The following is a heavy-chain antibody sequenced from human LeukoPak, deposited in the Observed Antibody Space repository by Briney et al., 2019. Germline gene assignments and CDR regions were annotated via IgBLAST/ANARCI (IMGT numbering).Heavy chain of an antibody. CDR1: GDSVSSNSAA. J-gene: IGHJ6*02. CDR2: TYYRSKWYN. Sequence: SQTLSLTCAISGDSVSSNSAAWNWIRQSPSRGLEWLGRTYYRSKWYNDYAVSVKSRITIIPDTSKNQFSLQLNSVTPEDTAVYYCARDSYYYDSSGYYYYYGMDVWGQGTTVTVSS. CDR3: ARDSYYYDSSGYYYYYGMDV. D-gene: IGHD3-22*01. V-gene: IGHV6-1*01.